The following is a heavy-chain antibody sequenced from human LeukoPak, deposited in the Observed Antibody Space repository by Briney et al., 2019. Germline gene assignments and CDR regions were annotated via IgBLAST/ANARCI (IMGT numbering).Heavy chain of an antibody. D-gene: IGHD3-16*02. J-gene: IGHJ4*02. V-gene: IGHV1-69*05. CDR1: GGTFSSYA. Sequence: GASVKVSCKASGGTFSSYAISWVRQAPGQGLEWMGRIIPIFGTANYAQKFQGRVTITTDESTSTAYMELSSLRSEDTAVYYCARELRLGGLSLYYFDYWGQGTLVTVSS. CDR3: ARELRLGGLSLYYFDY. CDR2: IIPIFGTA.